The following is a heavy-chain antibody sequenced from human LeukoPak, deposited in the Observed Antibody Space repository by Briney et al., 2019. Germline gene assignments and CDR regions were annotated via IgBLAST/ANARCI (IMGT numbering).Heavy chain of an antibody. CDR1: GYTFISYY. CDR3: ARAANYDSSGYYFDY. V-gene: IGHV1-46*01. CDR2: INPSGGST. Sequence: GASVKVSCKASGYTFISYYMHWVRQAPGQGLEWMGIINPSGGSTNYAQKFQGRVTMTGDTSTSTVYMELNSLRSEDTAVYYCARAANYDSSGYYFDYWGQGTLVTVSS. D-gene: IGHD3-22*01. J-gene: IGHJ4*02.